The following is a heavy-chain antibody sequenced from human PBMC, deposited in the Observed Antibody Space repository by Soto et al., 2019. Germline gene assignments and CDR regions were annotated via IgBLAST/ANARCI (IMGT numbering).Heavy chain of an antibody. V-gene: IGHV3-30-3*01. CDR1: GFTLSSYA. CDR2: MCYDGSNK. D-gene: IGHD3-22*01. Sequence: SLRLSFAASGFTLSSYAMHSVLQAPCKGLPRGAVMCYDGSNKYYADSVKGRVTIARDNYKNTLYLQRNSLRAEDTAVYYCARTLGDDSSGYYGYYYYGMDVWGQGTTVTVSS. CDR3: ARTLGDDSSGYYGYYYYGMDV. J-gene: IGHJ6*02.